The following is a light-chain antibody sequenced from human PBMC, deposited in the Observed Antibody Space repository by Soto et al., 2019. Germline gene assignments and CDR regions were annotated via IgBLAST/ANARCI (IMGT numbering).Light chain of an antibody. V-gene: IGKV3-11*01. J-gene: IGKJ1*01. CDR3: HQRQSWPRT. CDR1: QTVSSY. Sequence: EIVLTQSPATLSLSPGERATLSCRASQTVSSYLLWYQQKPGQAPRLLIYVTSNRATGIPARFSGSGSGTDYTLTISSLEPEDSAVYYCHQRQSWPRTFGQGTKVDIK. CDR2: VTS.